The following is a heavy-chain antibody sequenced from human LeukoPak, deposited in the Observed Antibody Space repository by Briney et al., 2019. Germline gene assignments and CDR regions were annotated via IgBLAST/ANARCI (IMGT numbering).Heavy chain of an antibody. D-gene: IGHD6-19*01. CDR2: ISWNSGGI. V-gene: IGHV3-9*01. CDR3: AKDGVASSGWYINYYYGMDV. Sequence: GRSLRLSCAASGFTFDDYATHWVRQAPGKGLEWVSGISWNSGGIGYADSVKGRFTISRDNAKNSLYLQMNSLRAEDTALYYCAKDGVASSGWYINYYYGMDVWGQGTTVTVSS. CDR1: GFTFDDYA. J-gene: IGHJ6*02.